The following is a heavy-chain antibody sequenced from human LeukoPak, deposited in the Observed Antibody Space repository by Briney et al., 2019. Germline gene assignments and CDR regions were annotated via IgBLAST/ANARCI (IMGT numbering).Heavy chain of an antibody. Sequence: SETLSLTCTVSGGSISSYYWSWIRQPPGKGLEWLGYIYYSGSTNYNPSLKSRVTISVDTSKNQFSLKLSSVTAADTAVYYCARGRYGEKRYNWFDPWGQGTLVTVSS. CDR1: GGSISSYY. J-gene: IGHJ5*02. CDR3: ARGRYGEKRYNWFDP. D-gene: IGHD4-17*01. CDR2: IYYSGST. V-gene: IGHV4-59*12.